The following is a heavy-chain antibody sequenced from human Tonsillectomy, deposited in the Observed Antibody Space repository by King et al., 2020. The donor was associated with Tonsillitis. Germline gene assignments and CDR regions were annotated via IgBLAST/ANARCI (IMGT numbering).Heavy chain of an antibody. Sequence: VQLVESGGEVKKPGASVKVSCTASGYTFTGYYIHWVRQAPGQGLEWMGWINPNSGGTNYAQKFQGRVTMTRDTSISTAYMELSRLRSDDTAVYYCARDGEYSSSRKSQYYYGLDVWGQGTTVTVSS. CDR2: INPNSGGT. J-gene: IGHJ6*02. D-gene: IGHD6-13*01. V-gene: IGHV1-2*02. CDR1: GYTFTGYY. CDR3: ARDGEYSSSRKSQYYYGLDV.